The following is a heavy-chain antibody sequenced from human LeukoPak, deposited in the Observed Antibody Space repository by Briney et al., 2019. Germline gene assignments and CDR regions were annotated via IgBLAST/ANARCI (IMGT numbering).Heavy chain of an antibody. CDR1: GGTFSSYT. V-gene: IGHV1-69*04. D-gene: IGHD4-17*01. Sequence: GASVKVSCKASGGTFSSYTISWVRQAPGQGLEWMGRIIPILGIANYAQKFQGRVTITADKSTSTAYMELSSLRSEDTAVYHCARDRDGDYYFDYWGQGTLVTVSS. CDR2: IIPILGIA. J-gene: IGHJ4*02. CDR3: ARDRDGDYYFDY.